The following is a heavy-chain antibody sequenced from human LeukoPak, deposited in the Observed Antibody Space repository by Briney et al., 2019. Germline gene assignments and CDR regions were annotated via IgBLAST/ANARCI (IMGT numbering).Heavy chain of an antibody. CDR3: ARQRVNSGYFPYWFDP. CDR1: GGSISSYY. D-gene: IGHD3-22*01. Sequence: SETLSLTCTVSGGSISSYYWSWIRQPPGKGLEWIGYIYTSGSTNYNPSLKSRVTISVDTSKNQFSLKLSSMTAADTAVYYCARQRVNSGYFPYWFDPWGQGTLVTVSS. CDR2: IYTSGST. V-gene: IGHV4-4*09. J-gene: IGHJ5*02.